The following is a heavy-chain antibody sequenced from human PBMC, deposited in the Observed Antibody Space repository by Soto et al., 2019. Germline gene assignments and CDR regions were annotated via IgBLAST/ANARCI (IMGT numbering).Heavy chain of an antibody. CDR3: ARDKLELLHYYYGMDV. CDR1: GGSISSGDYC. D-gene: IGHD1-7*01. CDR2: IYYSGST. Sequence: SETLSLTCTVSGGSISSGDYCWSWIRQPPGKGLEWIGYIYYSGSTYYNPSLKSRVTISVDTSKNQFSLKLSSVTAADTAVYYCARDKLELLHYYYGMDVWGQGTTVTVSS. J-gene: IGHJ6*02. V-gene: IGHV4-30-4*01.